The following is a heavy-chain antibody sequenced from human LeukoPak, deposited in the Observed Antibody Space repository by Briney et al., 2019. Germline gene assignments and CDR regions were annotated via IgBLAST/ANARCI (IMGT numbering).Heavy chain of an antibody. CDR3: ARGRRWGYCSSTSCYEGLYYYYYYMDV. CDR2: IIPIFGTA. CDR1: GGTFSSYA. J-gene: IGHJ6*03. D-gene: IGHD2-2*01. V-gene: IGHV1-69*01. Sequence: GASVKVSCKASGGTFSSYAISWVRQAPGQGLEWMGGIIPIFGTANYAQKFQGSVTITADESTSTAYMELSSLRSEDTAVYYCARGRRWGYCSSTSCYEGLYYYYYYMDVWGKGTTVTAYS.